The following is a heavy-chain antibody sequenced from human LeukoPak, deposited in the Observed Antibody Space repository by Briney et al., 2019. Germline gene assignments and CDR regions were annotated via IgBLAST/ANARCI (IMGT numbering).Heavy chain of an antibody. CDR1: GFTFSDYS. Sequence: GGSLRLSCAVSGFTFSDYSMDWVRQAPGKGPEWVPYISDTGHAIYYADSMKGRFIISRDNARNSLYLQMNSLRDEDTAVYYCARDGYPGGDYWGQGTLVTVSS. D-gene: IGHD3-22*01. CDR2: ISDTGHAI. CDR3: ARDGYPGGDY. V-gene: IGHV3-48*02. J-gene: IGHJ4*02.